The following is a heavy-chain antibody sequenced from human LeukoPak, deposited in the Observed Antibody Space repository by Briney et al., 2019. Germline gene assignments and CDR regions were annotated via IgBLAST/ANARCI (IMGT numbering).Heavy chain of an antibody. J-gene: IGHJ4*02. Sequence: SETLSLTCTVSGGSISSSSYYWGWIRQPPGKGLEWIGSIYYSGSTYYNPSLKSRVTISVDTSKNQFSLKLSSVTAADTAVYYCARVFPPYSSGWPDYWGQGTLVTVSS. CDR1: GGSISSSSYY. CDR3: ARVFPPYSSGWPDY. D-gene: IGHD6-19*01. V-gene: IGHV4-39*07. CDR2: IYYSGST.